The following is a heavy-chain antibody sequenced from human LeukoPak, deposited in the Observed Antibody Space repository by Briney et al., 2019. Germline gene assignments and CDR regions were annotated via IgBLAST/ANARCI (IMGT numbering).Heavy chain of an antibody. CDR1: GFTFSTYA. V-gene: IGHV3-30*14. CDR3: ARLASTRYYYYGMDV. Sequence: GRSPRLSCAGSGFTFSTYAMHWVRQAPGKGLEWVAVISSDGTKKYYADSVKGRFTISRDNSKNTLYLQMNSLGAEDTAVYYCARLASTRYYYYGMDVWGQGTTVTVSS. D-gene: IGHD3-3*02. J-gene: IGHJ6*02. CDR2: ISSDGTKK.